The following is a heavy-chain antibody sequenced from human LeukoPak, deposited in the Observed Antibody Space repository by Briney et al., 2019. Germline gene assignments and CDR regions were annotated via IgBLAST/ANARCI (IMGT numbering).Heavy chain of an antibody. V-gene: IGHV3-33*01. D-gene: IGHD1-1*01. CDR3: ARDRGNDFLDY. Sequence: GGSLRLSCVVSGVSLSSHGIHWVRQAPGKGLEWVAFIWSDGSSEYYADSVKGRFTVSRDYSKNTVYLQINGLRVEDTAVYHCARDRGNDFLDYWGQGTLVTVSS. CDR1: GVSLSSHG. CDR2: IWSDGSSE. J-gene: IGHJ4*02.